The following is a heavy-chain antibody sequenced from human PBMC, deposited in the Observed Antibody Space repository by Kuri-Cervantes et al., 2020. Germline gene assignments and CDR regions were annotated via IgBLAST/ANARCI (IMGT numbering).Heavy chain of an antibody. Sequence: GESLKISCAASGFTFSSYGMRWVRQAPGKGLEWVAVISYDGSNKYYADSVKGRFTISRDNAKNSLYLQMNSLRAEDTAVYYCARVGSYYFDYWGQGTLVTVSS. CDR1: GFTFSSYG. CDR2: ISYDGSNK. D-gene: IGHD6-25*01. CDR3: ARVGSYYFDY. V-gene: IGHV3-30*03. J-gene: IGHJ4*02.